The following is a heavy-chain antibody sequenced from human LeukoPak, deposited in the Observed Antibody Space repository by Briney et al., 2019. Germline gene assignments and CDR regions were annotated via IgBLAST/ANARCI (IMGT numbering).Heavy chain of an antibody. CDR1: GFTFSSYS. D-gene: IGHD3-3*01. CDR3: AREYYDFWSGYLYYYYMDV. CDR2: ISSSSTI. V-gene: IGHV3-48*01. Sequence: PGGSLRLSCAASGFTFSSYSMNWVRHAPGKGLEWVSYISSSSTIYYADSVKGRFTISRDNAKNSLYLQMNSLRAEDTAVYYCAREYYDFWSGYLYYYYMDVWGKGTTVTVSS. J-gene: IGHJ6*03.